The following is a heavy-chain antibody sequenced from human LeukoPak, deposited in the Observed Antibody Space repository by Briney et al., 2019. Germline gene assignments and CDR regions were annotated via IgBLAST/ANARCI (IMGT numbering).Heavy chain of an antibody. CDR3: ARHAYLDSYYYYYMDV. CDR1: GGTFSSYT. D-gene: IGHD2-21*01. CDR2: IIPILGIA. Sequence: SSVKVSYKASGGTFSSYTISWVRQAPGQGLEWMGRIIPILGIANYAQKFQGRVTITADKSTSTAYMELSSLRSEDTAVYYCARHAYLDSYYYYYMDVWGKGTTVTVSS. V-gene: IGHV1-69*02. J-gene: IGHJ6*03.